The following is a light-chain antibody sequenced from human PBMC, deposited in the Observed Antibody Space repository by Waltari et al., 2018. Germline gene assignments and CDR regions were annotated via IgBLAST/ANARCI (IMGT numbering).Light chain of an antibody. CDR3: YSTDSSGNVQV. CDR1: ALTKKY. J-gene: IGLJ2*01. V-gene: IGLV3-10*01. Sequence: SYELTQPPSVSVSPGQTARITCSGDALTKKYAYWYQQKSGQAPVQVIYEDVKRPSGIPERFSGSSSGTMVTLTISGAQVEDEADYYCYSTDSSGNVQVFGGGTKLTVL. CDR2: EDV.